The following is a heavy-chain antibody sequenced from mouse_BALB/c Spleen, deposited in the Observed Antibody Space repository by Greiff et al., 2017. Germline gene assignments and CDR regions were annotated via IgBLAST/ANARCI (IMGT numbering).Heavy chain of an antibody. V-gene: IGHV5-6*01. D-gene: IGHD2-4*01. J-gene: IGHJ4*01. Sequence: EVKLVESGGDLVKPGGSLKLSCAASGFTFSSYGMSWVRQTPDKRLEWVATISSGGSYTYYPDSVKGRFTISRDNAKNTLYLQMSSLKSEDTAMYYCARHPSYDYEGGYYAMDYWGQGTSVTVSS. CDR2: ISSGGSYT. CDR3: ARHPSYDYEGGYYAMDY. CDR1: GFTFSSYG.